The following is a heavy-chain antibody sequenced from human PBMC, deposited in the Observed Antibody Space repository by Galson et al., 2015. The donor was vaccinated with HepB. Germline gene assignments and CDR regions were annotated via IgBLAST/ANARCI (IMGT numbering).Heavy chain of an antibody. CDR2: IWYDGSNK. V-gene: IGHV3-33*06. Sequence: SLRLSCAASGFTFSSFGMHWVRQAPGKGLEWVAVIWYDGSNKYYADSVKGRFTISRDTSKNTLYLQMSSLRADDTAVYFGAKEALPDYGGVTGLDYWGQGTLVTVSS. D-gene: IGHD4-23*01. J-gene: IGHJ4*02. CDR1: GFTFSSFG. CDR3: AKEALPDYGGVTGLDY.